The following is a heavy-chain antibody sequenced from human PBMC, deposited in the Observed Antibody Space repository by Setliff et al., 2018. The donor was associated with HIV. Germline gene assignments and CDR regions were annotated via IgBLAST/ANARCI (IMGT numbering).Heavy chain of an antibody. D-gene: IGHD5-12*01. V-gene: IGHV5-51*01. CDR1: GYSFSTYW. Sequence: GESLKISCKGSGYSFSTYWIAWVRQMPGRGLEVMGLIYPDDSDARYNPSFQGQVTISADKSISTAYLQWSSLKASDSAIFYCARCGYSYGSYGMDVWGQGTKVTVSS. CDR2: IYPDDSDA. J-gene: IGHJ6*02. CDR3: ARCGYSYGSYGMDV.